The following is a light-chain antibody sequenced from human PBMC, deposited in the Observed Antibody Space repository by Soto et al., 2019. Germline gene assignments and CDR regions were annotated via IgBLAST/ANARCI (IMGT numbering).Light chain of an antibody. Sequence: EIMMTQSPATLSVSPGETVTLSCRASQSVNNNLAWYQQKPGQSPRLLIYGATTRATGIPARFSASGSGTEFTLTISSLQSEDFAVYYCQQRSNWLALTFGGGTKVDIK. V-gene: IGKV3-15*01. CDR1: QSVNNN. CDR2: GAT. CDR3: QQRSNWLALT. J-gene: IGKJ4*01.